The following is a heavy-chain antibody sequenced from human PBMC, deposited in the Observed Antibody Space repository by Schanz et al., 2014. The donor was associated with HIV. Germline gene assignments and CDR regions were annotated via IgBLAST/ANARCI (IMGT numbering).Heavy chain of an antibody. CDR2: ISAYNGNT. D-gene: IGHD7-27*01. CDR1: GYTFTGYS. Sequence: QVQLVQSGAEVKKPGASVKVSCKASGYTFTGYSLHWVRQAPGQGLEWMGWISAYNGNTKYAQKLQGRLTMTTDTSTSTAYMELRSLRSDDTAVYYCARDGTELGYNWFDPWGQGTLVTVSS. CDR3: ARDGTELGYNWFDP. V-gene: IGHV1-18*04. J-gene: IGHJ5*02.